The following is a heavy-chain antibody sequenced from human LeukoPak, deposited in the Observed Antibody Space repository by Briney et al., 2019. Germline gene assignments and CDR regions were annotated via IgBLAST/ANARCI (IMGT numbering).Heavy chain of an antibody. V-gene: IGHV4-39*01. D-gene: IGHD2-15*01. CDR1: GGSISSTSHY. Sequence: PSETLSLTCTVSGGSISSTSHYWGWIRQSPGKGLEWIGSVYYSGSTFYNPSLKSRVTISVDTSKNQFSLKLSSVTAADTAVYYCARRIYCSGGICYSYNWFDPWGQGTLVTVSS. CDR3: ARRIYCSGGICYSYNWFDP. J-gene: IGHJ5*02. CDR2: VYYSGST.